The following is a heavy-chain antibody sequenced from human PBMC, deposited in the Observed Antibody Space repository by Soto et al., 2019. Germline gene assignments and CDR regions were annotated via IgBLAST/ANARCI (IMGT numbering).Heavy chain of an antibody. Sequence: EVQLVESGGGLVQPGGSLRLSCAASEFTFNTFDMNWVRQAPGKGLEWVSYISSSSSTIYYADSVKGRFTISRDNAKNSLYLQMNTLRDEDTAVYYCARASGYYDTSGYYGAFYYHGMDVWGQGTTVTVSS. CDR2: ISSSSSTI. CDR3: ARASGYYDTSGYYGAFYYHGMDV. V-gene: IGHV3-48*02. CDR1: EFTFNTFD. J-gene: IGHJ6*02. D-gene: IGHD3-22*01.